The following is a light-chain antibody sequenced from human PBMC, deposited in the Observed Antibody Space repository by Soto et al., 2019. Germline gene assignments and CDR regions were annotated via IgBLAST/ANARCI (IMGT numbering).Light chain of an antibody. Sequence: DIQMTQSPSTLSASVGDRVTITCRASQTISSWLAWYQQKPGKDPKLLIYKASNLEGGVPSRFSGSGSGTEFNITISSLQPDDFATYYCQQYNTYPLTFGGGTTVEIK. CDR3: QQYNTYPLT. CDR2: KAS. V-gene: IGKV1-5*03. CDR1: QTISSW. J-gene: IGKJ4*01.